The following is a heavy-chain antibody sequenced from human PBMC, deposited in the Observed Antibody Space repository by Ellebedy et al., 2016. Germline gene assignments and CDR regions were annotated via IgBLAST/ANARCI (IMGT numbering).Heavy chain of an antibody. Sequence: HTGGSLRLSCTASGFTFTRYWMHWVRQAPGKGLEWVSLIYSDGLQTNYADSVKGRFTISRDNAKNTVYLQMNSLRAEDTAVYYCARDPFLEGDFWGRGTRVTVSS. D-gene: IGHD2/OR15-2a*01. CDR3: ARDPFLEGDF. CDR1: GFTFTRYW. J-gene: IGHJ4*02. CDR2: IYSDGLQT. V-gene: IGHV3-74*01.